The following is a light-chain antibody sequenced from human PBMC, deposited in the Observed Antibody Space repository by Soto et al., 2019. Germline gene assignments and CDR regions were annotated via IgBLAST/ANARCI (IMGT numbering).Light chain of an antibody. CDR1: QSVLYSSNNKNY. CDR2: WAS. CDR3: QQYYRAPWT. J-gene: IGKJ1*01. Sequence: DIVMTQSPDSLAVSLGERATINCQSSQSVLYSSNNKNYLAWYQQKPGQPPKLLIYWASTREAGVPDRFSGSGSATGFTLTINTLQAEDVAVYYCQQYYRAPWTVGQGTKVEVK. V-gene: IGKV4-1*01.